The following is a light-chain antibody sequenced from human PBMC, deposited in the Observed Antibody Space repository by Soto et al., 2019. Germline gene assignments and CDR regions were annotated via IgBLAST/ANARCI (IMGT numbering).Light chain of an antibody. J-gene: IGLJ1*01. CDR1: STDFVSYNR. Sequence: QSALTQPPSVSGSPGQSVTISCTGTSTDFVSYNRVSWYQQPPGTAPKLMIYEVSKRPSGVPDRFSGSKSGNTASLTISGLQAEDEADYYCCSYAGSYTFVFGTGTKATVL. CDR3: CSYAGSYTFV. CDR2: EVS. V-gene: IGLV2-18*02.